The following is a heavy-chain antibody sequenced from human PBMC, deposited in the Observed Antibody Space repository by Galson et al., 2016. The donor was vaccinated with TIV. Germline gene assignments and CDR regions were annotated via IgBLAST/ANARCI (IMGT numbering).Heavy chain of an antibody. Sequence: SLRLSCAASGFTFSSYAMSWVRRTPGKGLEWVSTFSGSPATTYYADSVKGRFTISRDHSKNTLSLQMNSLRAEDTAVYYCAVDADGAYYYDSGDYYWGQGTLVTVSS. V-gene: IGHV3-23*01. CDR1: GFTFSSYA. D-gene: IGHD3-22*01. J-gene: IGHJ4*02. CDR2: FSGSPATT. CDR3: AVDADGAYYYDSGDYY.